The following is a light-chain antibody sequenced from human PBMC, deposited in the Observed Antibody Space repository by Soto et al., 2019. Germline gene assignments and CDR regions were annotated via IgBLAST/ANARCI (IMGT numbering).Light chain of an antibody. V-gene: IGKV4-1*01. CDR3: QQYYSTPPYT. CDR1: QSVLYSSNNKNY. Sequence: DIVMTQSPDSLAVSLGERATINCKSSQSVLYSSNNKNYLAWYQQKPGQPPKLLIYWASTRESGVPDRFSGCRCVTDFTLTISGPQAEYGAVSYYQQYYSTPPYTFGQGTKLEIK. CDR2: WAS. J-gene: IGKJ2*01.